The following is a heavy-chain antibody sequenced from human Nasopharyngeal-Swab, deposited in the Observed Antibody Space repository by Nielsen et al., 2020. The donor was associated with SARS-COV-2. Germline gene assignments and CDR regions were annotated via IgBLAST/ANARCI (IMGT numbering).Heavy chain of an antibody. CDR1: GDSINNYY. CDR2: IYAYTGKT. J-gene: IGHJ4*02. Sequence: SETLSLTCTVSGDSINNYYWMWIRQSPGETLESIGYIYAYTGKTNYNPSLKSRVAISLDSSKNQFSLRLASVTTADTAVYYCARASSFAVAGTFYLDYWGQGTLVTVSS. V-gene: IGHV4-59*01. D-gene: IGHD6-19*01. CDR3: ARASSFAVAGTFYLDY.